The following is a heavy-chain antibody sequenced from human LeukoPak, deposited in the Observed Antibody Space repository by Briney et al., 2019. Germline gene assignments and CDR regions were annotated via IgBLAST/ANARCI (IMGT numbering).Heavy chain of an antibody. V-gene: IGHV3-30*04. CDR3: AKDLIAVATYYFDY. J-gene: IGHJ4*02. CDR1: GFTFSSYA. Sequence: GGSLRLSCAASGFTFSSYAMHWVRQAPGKGLEWVAVISYDGSNKYYADSVKGRFTISRDNSKNTLYLQMNSLRAEDTAVYYCAKDLIAVATYYFDYWGQGTLVTVSS. D-gene: IGHD6-19*01. CDR2: ISYDGSNK.